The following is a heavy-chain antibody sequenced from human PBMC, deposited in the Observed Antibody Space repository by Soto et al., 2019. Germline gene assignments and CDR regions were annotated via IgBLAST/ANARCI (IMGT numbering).Heavy chain of an antibody. CDR2: INHSGST. CDR3: ARYGEVTPRRYGMDV. CDR1: GGSFSGYQ. Sequence: TSETLSLTCAVYGGSFSGYQWSWVRQAPGKGLEWIGEINHSGSTNYNPSLKSRVTISIDTSKNQFSLMLTSVTAADTAMYFCARYGEVTPRRYGMDVWGQGTTVTVS. V-gene: IGHV4-34*01. D-gene: IGHD3-16*01. J-gene: IGHJ6*02.